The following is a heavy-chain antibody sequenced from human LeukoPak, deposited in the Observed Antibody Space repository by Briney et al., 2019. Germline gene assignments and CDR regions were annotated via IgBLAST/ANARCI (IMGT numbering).Heavy chain of an antibody. V-gene: IGHV4-34*01. Sequence: SETLSLTCAVYGGSFSGYYWSWIRQPPGKGLEWIGEINHSGSTNYNPSLKSRVTISVDTSKNQFSLKLSSVTAADTAVYYCARDYGDYVHWYFDLWGRGTLVTVSS. D-gene: IGHD4-17*01. CDR2: INHSGST. CDR1: GGSFSGYY. CDR3: ARDYGDYVHWYFDL. J-gene: IGHJ2*01.